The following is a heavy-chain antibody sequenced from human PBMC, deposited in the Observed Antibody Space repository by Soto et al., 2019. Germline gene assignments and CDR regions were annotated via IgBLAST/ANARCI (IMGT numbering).Heavy chain of an antibody. D-gene: IGHD2-15*01. CDR1: GFTFRSYP. CDR2: ITENSGYI. V-gene: IGHV3-23*01. J-gene: IGHJ6*02. Sequence: GGSLRLSCAASGFTFRSYPMTWVRQAPGKGLEWLSTITENSGYIWYADSVKGRFTISRDNSKDTLFLQMNSLRAEDTAVYYCARSSATPNGWWGYGLDVWGQGTTVTVSS. CDR3: ARSSATPNGWWGYGLDV.